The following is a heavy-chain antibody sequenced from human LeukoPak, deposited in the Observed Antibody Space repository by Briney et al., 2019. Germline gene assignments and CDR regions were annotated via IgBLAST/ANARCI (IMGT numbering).Heavy chain of an antibody. V-gene: IGHV3-23*01. D-gene: IGHD1-26*01. CDR2: ISGSGGST. CDR1: GFTFSIYA. J-gene: IGHJ3*01. CDR3: AKRSIEWELDAFDL. Sequence: GGSLRLSCAASGFTFSIYAMSWVRQAPGKGLEWVSAISGSGGSTYYADSVKGRFTISRDNSKNTLYVQMNSLRAEDTAVYYCAKRSIEWELDAFDLWGQGTMVTVSS.